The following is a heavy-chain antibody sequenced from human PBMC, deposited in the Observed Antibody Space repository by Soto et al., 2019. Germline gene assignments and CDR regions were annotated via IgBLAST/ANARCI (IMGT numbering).Heavy chain of an antibody. CDR3: ARHVPAAGYYYGMDV. J-gene: IGHJ6*02. V-gene: IGHV1-69*12. D-gene: IGHD2-2*01. CDR2: IIPIFGTA. Sequence: QVQLVQSGAEVKKPGSSVKVSCKASGGTFSSYAISWVRQAPGQGLEWMGGIIPIFGTANYAQKFQGRVTITADASTSTAYMELISLRSEDTSVYYCARHVPAAGYYYGMDVWGQGTTVTVSS. CDR1: GGTFSSYA.